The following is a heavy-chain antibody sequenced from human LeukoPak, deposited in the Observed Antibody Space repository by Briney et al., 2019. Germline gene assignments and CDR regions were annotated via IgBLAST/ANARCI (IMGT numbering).Heavy chain of an antibody. J-gene: IGHJ3*02. CDR3: ARHGWVNYDFWSGHEGGAFDI. D-gene: IGHD3-3*01. V-gene: IGHV3-21*01. Sequence: GGSLRLSCAASGFSISSSAMNWVRQAPGKGLEWVSSINNVASHIYYAGSVRGRFTISRDNAKNSVYLQMNSLRAEDTAVYYCARHGWVNYDFWSGHEGGAFDIWGQGTMVTVSS. CDR2: INNVASHI. CDR1: GFSISSSA.